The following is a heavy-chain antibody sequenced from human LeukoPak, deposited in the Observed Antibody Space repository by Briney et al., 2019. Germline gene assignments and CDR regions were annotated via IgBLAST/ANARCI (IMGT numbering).Heavy chain of an antibody. CDR1: GFTFSSYW. D-gene: IGHD5-12*01. V-gene: IGHV3-7*01. J-gene: IGHJ4*02. Sequence: GGSLRLPCAASGFTFSSYWMSWVRQAPGKGLEWVANIKQDGSEKYYVDSVKGRFTISRDNAKNSLYLQMNSLRAEDTAVYYCARQFSGYPCDYWGQGTLVTVSS. CDR3: ARQFSGYPCDY. CDR2: IKQDGSEK.